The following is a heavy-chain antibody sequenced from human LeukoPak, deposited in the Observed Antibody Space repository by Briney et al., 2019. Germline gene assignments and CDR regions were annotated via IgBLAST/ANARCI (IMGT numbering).Heavy chain of an antibody. J-gene: IGHJ5*02. V-gene: IGHV4-30-4*08. CDR2: IYYSGST. Sequence: PSETLSLTCSVSDGSASSTSNYWAWIRQPPGKGLEWIGYIYYSGSTYYNPSLKSRVTISVDTSKNQFSLKLSSVTAADTAVYYCARGVPEFGELYNWFDPWGQGTLVTVSS. CDR3: ARGVPEFGELYNWFDP. CDR1: DGSASSTSNY. D-gene: IGHD3-10*01.